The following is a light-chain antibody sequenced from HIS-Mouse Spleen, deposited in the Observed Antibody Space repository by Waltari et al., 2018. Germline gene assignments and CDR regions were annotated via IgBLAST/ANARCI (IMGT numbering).Light chain of an antibody. Sequence: DIQMTQSPSTLSASVRDRVTITCRASQSISSWLAWYQQKQGKAPKLLIYKASSLESGVPSRFRGSGSGTEFTLTISSLQPDDFATYYCQQYNSYWTFGQGTKVEIK. CDR2: KAS. V-gene: IGKV1-5*03. CDR3: QQYNSYWT. CDR1: QSISSW. J-gene: IGKJ1*01.